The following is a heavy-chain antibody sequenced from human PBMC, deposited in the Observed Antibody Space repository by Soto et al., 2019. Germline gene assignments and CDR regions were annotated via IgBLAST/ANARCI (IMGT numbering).Heavy chain of an antibody. V-gene: IGHV4-34*01. CDR2: INHSGST. CDR1: GGSFSGYY. CDR3: ARRLGDCSSTSCHPSGDFDY. J-gene: IGHJ4*02. Sequence: SETLSLTCAVYGGSFSGYYWSWIRQPPGKGLEWIGEINHSGSTNYNPSLKSRVTISVDTSKNQFSLKLSSVTAADTAVYYCARRLGDCSSTSCHPSGDFDYWGQGTLVTVSS. D-gene: IGHD2-2*01.